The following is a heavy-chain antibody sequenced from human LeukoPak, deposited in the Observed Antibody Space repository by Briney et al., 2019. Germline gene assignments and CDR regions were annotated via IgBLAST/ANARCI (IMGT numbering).Heavy chain of an antibody. Sequence: PGGSLRLSCAASGFTFSSYSMSWVRQAPGKGLEWVSYISSSSSTIYYADSVKGRFTISRDNAKNSLYLQMNGLRAEDTAVYYCARESYHYGSGSYPLDYWGQGTLVTVSS. D-gene: IGHD3-10*01. CDR1: GFTFSSYS. CDR2: ISSSSSTI. J-gene: IGHJ4*02. CDR3: ARESYHYGSGSYPLDY. V-gene: IGHV3-48*01.